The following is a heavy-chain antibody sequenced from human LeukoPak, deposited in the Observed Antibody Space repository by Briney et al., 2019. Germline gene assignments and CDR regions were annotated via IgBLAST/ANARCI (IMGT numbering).Heavy chain of an antibody. Sequence: ASVKVSCKASGYTFTTYGINWVRQAPGQGLEWMGWINPNSGGTNYAQKFQGRVTMTRDTSISTAYMELSRLRSDDTAVYYCARNDFGVATGAFDIWGQGTMVTVSS. D-gene: IGHD3-3*01. J-gene: IGHJ3*02. CDR1: GYTFTTYG. V-gene: IGHV1-2*02. CDR2: INPNSGGT. CDR3: ARNDFGVATGAFDI.